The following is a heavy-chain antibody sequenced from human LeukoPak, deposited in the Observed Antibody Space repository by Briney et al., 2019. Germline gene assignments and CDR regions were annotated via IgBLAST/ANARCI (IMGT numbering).Heavy chain of an antibody. CDR3: ARDPNLFYYDSSDDAFDI. V-gene: IGHV1-2*02. J-gene: IGHJ3*02. CDR2: INPNSGGT. Sequence: ASVKVSCKASGYTFTGYYMHWVRQAPGQGLEWMGWINPNSGGTNYAQKLQGRVTMTTDTSTSTAYMELRSLRSDDTAVYYCARDPNLFYYDSSDDAFDIWGRGTMVTVSS. D-gene: IGHD3-22*01. CDR1: GYTFTGYY.